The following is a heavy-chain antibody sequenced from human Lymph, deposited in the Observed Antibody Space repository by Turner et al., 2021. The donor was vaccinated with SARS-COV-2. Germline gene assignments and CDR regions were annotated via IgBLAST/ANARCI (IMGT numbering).Heavy chain of an antibody. Sequence: QVQLQESGPGLVKPSETLSLTCTVSGGSISSYYWSWIRQPAGKGLEWIGRIYTRGSTNYNSSLKSRVTMSVDTSKNQFSLKLSSVTAADTAVYYFARDGYYDSSGYYLRGEGVFDLWGRGTLVTVSS. V-gene: IGHV4-4*07. J-gene: IGHJ2*01. CDR3: ARDGYYDSSGYYLRGEGVFDL. CDR1: GGSISSYY. CDR2: IYTRGST. D-gene: IGHD3-22*01.